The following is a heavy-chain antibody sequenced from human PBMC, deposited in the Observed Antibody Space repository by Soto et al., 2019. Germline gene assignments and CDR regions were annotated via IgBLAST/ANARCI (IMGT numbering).Heavy chain of an antibody. V-gene: IGHV4-30-4*01. D-gene: IGHD3-3*01. Sequence: PSETLSLTCTVSGGSISSGDYYWSWIRQPPGKGLEWIGYIYYSGSTYYNPSLKSRVTISVDTSKNQFSLKLSSVTAADTAVYYCARVYDFWSTPWFDSWGQGTLVTVSS. CDR2: IYYSGST. CDR3: ARVYDFWSTPWFDS. J-gene: IGHJ5*01. CDR1: GGSISSGDYY.